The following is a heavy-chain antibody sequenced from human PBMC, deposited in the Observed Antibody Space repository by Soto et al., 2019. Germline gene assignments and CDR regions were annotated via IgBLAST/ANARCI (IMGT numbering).Heavy chain of an antibody. V-gene: IGHV3-21*01. D-gene: IGHD3-22*01. CDR3: ARVNYYDSSGYNY. Sequence: EVQLVESGGGLVKPGGSLRLSCAASGFTFSSYSMNWVRQAPGKGLEWVSSISSSSSYIYYADSVKGRFTISRDNAKNSLYLQMNSLRADDTAVYYCARVNYYDSSGYNYWGQGTLVTVSS. J-gene: IGHJ4*02. CDR1: GFTFSSYS. CDR2: ISSSSSYI.